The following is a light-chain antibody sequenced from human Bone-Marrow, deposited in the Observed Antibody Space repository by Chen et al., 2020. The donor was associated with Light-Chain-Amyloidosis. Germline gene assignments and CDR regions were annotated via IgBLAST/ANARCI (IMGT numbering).Light chain of an antibody. CDR3: QSYDSSLSGSV. J-gene: IGLJ3*02. CDR1: RSNIGAGYD. Sequence: QSVLTQPPSVSGAPGQRVTISCTGSRSNIGAGYDVHWYQQLPGTAPKPLIYVNNNRPSGVPDRFSGSKSGTSASLAITGLQAEDEADYYCQSYDSSLSGSVFGGGTKLTVL. CDR2: VNN. V-gene: IGLV1-40*01.